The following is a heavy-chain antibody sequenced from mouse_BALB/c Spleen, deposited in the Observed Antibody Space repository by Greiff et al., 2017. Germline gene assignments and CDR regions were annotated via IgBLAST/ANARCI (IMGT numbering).Heavy chain of an antibody. J-gene: IGHJ4*01. V-gene: IGHV1-14*01. CDR1: GYTFTSYV. CDR2: INPYNDGT. D-gene: IGHD1-1*01. CDR3: ARVGTTVVAGNAMDY. Sequence: LVESGPELVKPGASVKMSCKASGYTFTSYVMHWVKQKPGQGLEWIGYINPYNDGTKYNEKFKGKATLTSDKSSSTAYMELSSLTSEDSAVYYCARVGTTVVAGNAMDYWGQGTSVTVSS.